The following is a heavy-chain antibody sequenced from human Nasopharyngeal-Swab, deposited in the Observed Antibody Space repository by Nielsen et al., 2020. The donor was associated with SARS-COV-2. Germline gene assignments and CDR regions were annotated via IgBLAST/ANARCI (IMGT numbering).Heavy chain of an antibody. CDR1: GGSISSDNYF. D-gene: IGHD3-16*02. J-gene: IGHJ3*01. CDR3: AREVINQAVSDAFDF. V-gene: IGHV4-31*03. Sequence: SATLSLTCTVSGGSISSDNYFWSWIRQRPGKSLEWIGYIHYTGKTYYNPSLESRLTISLDTSRNQFPLMLRSVTAADTAVYYCAREVINQAVSDAFDFWGQGTMVTVSS. CDR2: IHYTGKT.